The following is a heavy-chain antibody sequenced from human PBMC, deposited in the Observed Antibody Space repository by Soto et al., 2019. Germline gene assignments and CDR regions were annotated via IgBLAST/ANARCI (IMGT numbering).Heavy chain of an antibody. CDR2: ITTDGSTT. D-gene: IGHD2-2*01. CDR3: ARVAYCGSPSCYGRAAFDI. Sequence: GGSLRLSCAASGFTFSSYWMHWVRQAPGTGLVWVSRITTDGSTTSYADSVKGRFTISRDNAKNTLYLQMNSLRAEDTAVYYCARVAYCGSPSCYGRAAFDIWGQGTMVTVSS. CDR1: GFTFSSYW. J-gene: IGHJ3*02. V-gene: IGHV3-74*01.